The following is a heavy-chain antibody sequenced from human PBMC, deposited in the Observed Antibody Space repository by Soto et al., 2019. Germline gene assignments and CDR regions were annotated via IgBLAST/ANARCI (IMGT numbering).Heavy chain of an antibody. D-gene: IGHD1-26*01. CDR2: INHSGST. CDR1: GGSFSGYY. Sequence: SETLSLTCAVYGGSFSGYYWSWIRQPPGKGLEWIGEINHSGSTNYNPSLKSRVTISVDTSKNQFSLKLSSVTAADTAVYYCARKSRGSYYALGSFDYWGQGTLVTVSS. J-gene: IGHJ4*02. CDR3: ARKSRGSYYALGSFDY. V-gene: IGHV4-34*01.